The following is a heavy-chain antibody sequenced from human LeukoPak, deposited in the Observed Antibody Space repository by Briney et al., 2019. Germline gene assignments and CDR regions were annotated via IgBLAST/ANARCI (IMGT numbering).Heavy chain of an antibody. V-gene: IGHV3-9*01. CDR3: SKAAGFEMESRLEY. Sequence: GGSLRLSCAASGFTFENYAMHWVRQAPGKGLEWVLGINWNSGRVAYADSAKGRFTISRDNARNSLYLQMNSLRGDDTAFYSCSKAAGFEMESRLEYWGQGALVTVSS. J-gene: IGHJ4*02. CDR1: GFTFENYA. D-gene: IGHD5-24*01. CDR2: INWNSGRV.